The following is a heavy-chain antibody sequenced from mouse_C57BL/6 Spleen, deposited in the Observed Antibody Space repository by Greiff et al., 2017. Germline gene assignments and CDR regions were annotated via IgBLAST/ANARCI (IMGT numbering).Heavy chain of an antibody. CDR2: INPNNGGT. CDR1: GYTFTDYN. D-gene: IGHD2-1*01. V-gene: IGHV1-18*01. CDR3: ARRELWYTYAMDY. J-gene: IGHJ4*01. Sequence: VHVKQSGPELVKPGASVKIPCKASGYTFTDYNMDWVKQSHGKSLEWIGDINPNNGGTIYNQKFKGKATLTVDKSSSTAYMELRSLTSEDTAVYYCARRELWYTYAMDYWGQGTSVTVSS.